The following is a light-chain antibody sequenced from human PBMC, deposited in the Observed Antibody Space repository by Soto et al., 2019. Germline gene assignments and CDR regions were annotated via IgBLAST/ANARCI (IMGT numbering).Light chain of an antibody. Sequence: QSVLTQPPSMSGAPGQRVTISCTGSSSNIGAGYDVHWYQQLPGTAPKLLIYGNSNRPSGVPDRFSGSKSATSASLAITGPQAEDEAVYYCQSYDSSLSGSVFGGGTKRTVL. V-gene: IGLV1-40*01. CDR2: GNS. CDR1: SSNIGAGYD. CDR3: QSYDSSLSGSV. J-gene: IGLJ2*01.